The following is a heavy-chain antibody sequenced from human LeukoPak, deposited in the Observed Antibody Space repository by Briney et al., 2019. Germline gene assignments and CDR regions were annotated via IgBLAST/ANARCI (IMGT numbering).Heavy chain of an antibody. CDR2: IKQDGSEK. V-gene: IGHV3-7*01. CDR1: GFTFSSYW. J-gene: IGHJ4*02. CDR3: ARGSRGFPYSSGWDPGY. D-gene: IGHD6-19*01. Sequence: PGGSLRLSCAASGFTFSSYWMSWVRQAPGKGLEWVANIKQDGSEKYYVDSVKGRFTISRDNAKNSLYLQMNSLRAEDTAIYYCARGSRGFPYSSGWDPGYWGQGTLVTVSS.